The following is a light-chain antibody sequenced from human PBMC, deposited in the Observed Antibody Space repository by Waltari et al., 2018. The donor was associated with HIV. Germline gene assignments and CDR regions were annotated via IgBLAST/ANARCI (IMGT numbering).Light chain of an antibody. CDR1: SSNIVSTT. Sequence: QSVLTQPPSASGTPGQRVTISCSGRSSNIVSTTVNWYQQLPGTAPKHLIYTNNQRPSGVPDRFSGSKSGTSASLAISGLQSEDEADYYCAAWDDSLNAWVFGGGTKLTVL. CDR2: TNN. V-gene: IGLV1-44*01. CDR3: AAWDDSLNAWV. J-gene: IGLJ3*02.